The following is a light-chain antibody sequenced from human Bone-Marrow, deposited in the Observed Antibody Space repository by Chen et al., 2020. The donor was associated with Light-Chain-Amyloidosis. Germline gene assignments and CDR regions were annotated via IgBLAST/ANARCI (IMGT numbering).Light chain of an antibody. V-gene: IGLV2-18*02. Sequence: QSALTQPPSVSGSPGQSVTISCTGTSGDVGRYDRVSWYQQSPGPAPKVIIFEVNNRPSGVPDRFSGSKSGNAASLTISGLQAEDEGDYYCSSYTSISTLIFGGGTKLTVL. CDR2: EVN. J-gene: IGLJ2*01. CDR1: SGDVGRYDR. CDR3: SSYTSISTLI.